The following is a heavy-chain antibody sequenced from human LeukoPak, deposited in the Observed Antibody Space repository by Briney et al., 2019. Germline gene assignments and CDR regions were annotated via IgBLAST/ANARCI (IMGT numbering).Heavy chain of an antibody. J-gene: IGHJ6*02. CDR2: IRSNRNET. V-gene: IGHV3-30*02. CDR3: AKDRDGSGSFQKRMDV. CDR1: GFTLRGCA. Sequence: GGSLRLSCAASGFTLRGCAIYWGCPGPRKGLERVALIRSNRNETFYIDAVQGRFTISRDNSKNTLFLQMRSLRPEDTAVYYCAKDRDGSGSFQKRMDVWGQGTTVTVSS. D-gene: IGHD3-10*01.